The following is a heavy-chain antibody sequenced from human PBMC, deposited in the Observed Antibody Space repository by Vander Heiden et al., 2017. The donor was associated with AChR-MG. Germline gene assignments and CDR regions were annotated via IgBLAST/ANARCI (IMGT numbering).Heavy chain of an antibody. D-gene: IGHD2-8*02. V-gene: IGHV3-30-3*01. Sequence: QVQLVESGGGVVQPGRSLRLSCAASGFTFSSYAMHWVRQAPGKGLEWVAVISYDGSNKDYADSVKGRFTISRDNSKNTLYLQMNSLRAEDTAVYYCATGGEEGDIDYWGQGTLVTVSS. CDR3: ATGGEEGDIDY. J-gene: IGHJ4*02. CDR1: GFTFSSYA. CDR2: ISYDGSNK.